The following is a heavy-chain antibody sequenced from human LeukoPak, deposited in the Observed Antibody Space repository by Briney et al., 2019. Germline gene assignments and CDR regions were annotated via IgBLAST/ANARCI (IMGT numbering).Heavy chain of an antibody. CDR3: ARDRYCSGGSCYVEGYFDY. CDR1: GYIFTGYY. Sequence: ASVKVSCKASGYIFTGYYMHWVRQAPGQGLEWMGWINPNSGGTNYAQKFQGRVTMTRDTSISTAYMELSRLRSDDTAVYYCARDRYCSGGSCYVEGYFDYWGQGTLVTVSS. D-gene: IGHD2-15*01. V-gene: IGHV1-2*02. CDR2: INPNSGGT. J-gene: IGHJ4*02.